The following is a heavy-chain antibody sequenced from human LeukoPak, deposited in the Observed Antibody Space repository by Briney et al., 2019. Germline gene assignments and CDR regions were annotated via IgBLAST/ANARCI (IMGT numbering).Heavy chain of an antibody. J-gene: IGHJ6*01. CDR2: IWYDGSEK. V-gene: IGHV3-33*01. CDR3: LRDNCAYDAHDYYYGMDV. Sequence: GGSLRLSCAASGFIFSSHGMHWVRQAAGKGLEWVAVIWYDGSEKYYGDSVKGRLTISRDNSKNTVYLQMNRLRAEDTAVYYCLRDNCAYDAHDYYYGMDVWGQGTTVSVSA. D-gene: IGHD3-16*01. CDR1: GFIFSSHG.